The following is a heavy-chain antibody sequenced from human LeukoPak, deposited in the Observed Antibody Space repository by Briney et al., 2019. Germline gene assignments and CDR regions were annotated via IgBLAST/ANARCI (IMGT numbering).Heavy chain of an antibody. D-gene: IGHD3-22*01. CDR1: GGSISSGGYY. CDR3: ASYYHDSSGYLRSGAFDI. Sequence: SQTLSLTCTVSGGSISSGGYYWSWIRQHPGKGLEWIGYIYYSGSTYYNPSLKGRVTISVDTSKNQFSLKLSSVTAADTAVYYCASYYHDSSGYLRSGAFDIWGQGAMVTVSS. J-gene: IGHJ3*02. CDR2: IYYSGST. V-gene: IGHV4-31*03.